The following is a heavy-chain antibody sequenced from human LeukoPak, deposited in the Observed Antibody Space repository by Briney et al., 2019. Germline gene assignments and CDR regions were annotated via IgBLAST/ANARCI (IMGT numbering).Heavy chain of an antibody. CDR2: IWYDGSNK. D-gene: IGHD1-1*01. CDR1: GFTFSNYG. CDR3: ARDWKTNSFDY. Sequence: GGSLRLSCAASGFTFSNYGMHWVRQAPGKGLEWVAVIWYDGSNKYYADSVKGRFTISRDNSKNTLYLQMNSLRAEDTAIYYCARDWKTNSFDYWGQGTLVTVSS. J-gene: IGHJ4*02. V-gene: IGHV3-33*01.